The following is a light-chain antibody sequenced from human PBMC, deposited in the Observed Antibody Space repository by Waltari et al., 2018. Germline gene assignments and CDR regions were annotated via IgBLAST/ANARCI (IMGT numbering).Light chain of an antibody. Sequence: DIVMTQSPDSLAVSLGERATINCKSSQSVLYSSDNRNYLAWYQQKPGQPPNLLIFWASTRESGVPDRFSVSGSGTDFTLTISSLQAEDVAVYYCQQYYITPLSFGGGTKVEIK. V-gene: IGKV4-1*01. CDR3: QQYYITPLS. J-gene: IGKJ4*01. CDR2: WAS. CDR1: QSVLYSSDNRNY.